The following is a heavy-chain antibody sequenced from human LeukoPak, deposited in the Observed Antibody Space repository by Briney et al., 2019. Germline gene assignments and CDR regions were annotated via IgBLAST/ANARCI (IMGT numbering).Heavy chain of an antibody. V-gene: IGHV3-30-3*01. CDR3: AKDSGIAAAGYYFDY. J-gene: IGHJ4*02. D-gene: IGHD6-13*01. CDR1: GFTFSSYA. CDR2: ISYDGSNK. Sequence: GGSLRLSCAASGFTFSSYAMHWVRQAPGKGLEWVAVISYDGSNKYYADSVKGRFTISRDNSKNTLYLQMNSLRAEDTAVYYCAKDSGIAAAGYYFDYWGQGTLVTVSS.